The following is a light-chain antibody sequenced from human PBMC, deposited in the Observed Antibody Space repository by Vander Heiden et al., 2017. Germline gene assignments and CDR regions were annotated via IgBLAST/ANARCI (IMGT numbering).Light chain of an antibody. Sequence: EIVMTQSRATLSVSPGERVTLSCRASQSVTSNLAWYQQKPGQAPRLLIYGASTRATVIPARFSGSGSGTEFTLTISSLQSEDFAVYYCQQYNNWPRTFGQGTKVEIK. J-gene: IGKJ1*01. CDR3: QQYNNWPRT. V-gene: IGKV3-15*01. CDR1: QSVTSN. CDR2: GAS.